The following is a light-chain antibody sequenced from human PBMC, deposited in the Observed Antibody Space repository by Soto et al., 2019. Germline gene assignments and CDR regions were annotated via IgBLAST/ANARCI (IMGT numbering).Light chain of an antibody. CDR2: DVS. J-gene: IGLJ1*01. Sequence: QSALTQPASVSGSPGQAITISCTGTSSDVGGYNYVSWYQQHPGKAPKLMIYDVSNRPSGVSNRFSGSKSGNTASLTISGLQAEDEADYYCSSYTSSTFYVFGTGTKVPV. V-gene: IGLV2-14*01. CDR1: SSDVGGYNY. CDR3: SSYTSSTFYV.